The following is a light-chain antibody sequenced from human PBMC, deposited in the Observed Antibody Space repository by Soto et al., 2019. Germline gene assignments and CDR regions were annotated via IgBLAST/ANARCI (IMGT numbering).Light chain of an antibody. Sequence: DIQMTQSPSSLSASVGDRVTITCRASQDISHYLAWYQQKPGNAPNLLIYAASTLQSGVPSRFSGSGSGTHFTLTISSLQPEDVATYYCQKYNSAPWTFGQGTKVEIK. J-gene: IGKJ1*01. CDR2: AAS. CDR1: QDISHY. V-gene: IGKV1-27*01. CDR3: QKYNSAPWT.